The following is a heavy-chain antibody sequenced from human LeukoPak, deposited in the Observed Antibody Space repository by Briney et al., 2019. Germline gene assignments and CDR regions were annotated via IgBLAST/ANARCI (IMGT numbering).Heavy chain of an antibody. Sequence: GGSLRLSCTASGFTFGDYAMSWVRQAPGKGLEWVGFIRSKAYGGTTEYAASVKGRFTISRDDSKSIAYLQMNSLKTEDTAVYYCTRDNYDSSGYYYVSYYYYYMDVWGKGTTVTISS. D-gene: IGHD3-22*01. CDR3: TRDNYDSSGYYYVSYYYYYMDV. CDR1: GFTFGDYA. V-gene: IGHV3-49*04. CDR2: IRSKAYGGTT. J-gene: IGHJ6*03.